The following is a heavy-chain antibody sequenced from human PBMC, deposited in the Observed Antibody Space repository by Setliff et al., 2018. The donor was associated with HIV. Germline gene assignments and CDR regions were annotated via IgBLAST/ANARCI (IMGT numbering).Heavy chain of an antibody. V-gene: IGHV1-69*10. CDR3: ARDAGYIGTSWNY. J-gene: IGHJ4*02. D-gene: IGHD5-12*01. Sequence: ASVKVSCKASGYTFSGYAMHWVRQAPGQRLEWMGGVIPGLGIAYYAQRFQGRVTITADESTSTVYMDLSSLRSEDTAMYYCARDAGYIGTSWNYWGQGTLVTVSS. CDR2: VIPGLGIA. CDR1: GYTFSGYA.